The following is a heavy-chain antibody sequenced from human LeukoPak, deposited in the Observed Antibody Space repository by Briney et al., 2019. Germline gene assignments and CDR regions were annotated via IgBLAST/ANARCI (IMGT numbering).Heavy chain of an antibody. CDR3: AKDGADYDSDYFDY. J-gene: IGHJ4*02. CDR1: GFTFSTYA. V-gene: IGHV3-30-3*01. CDR2: ISYDGNDK. D-gene: IGHD3-3*01. Sequence: GGFLRLSCAASGFTFSTYAMHWVRQAPGKGLEWVAVISYDGNDKFCADSVKGRLTISRDNSKNTLYLQINSLRAEDTAVYYCAKDGADYDSDYFDYWGQGTLVTVSS.